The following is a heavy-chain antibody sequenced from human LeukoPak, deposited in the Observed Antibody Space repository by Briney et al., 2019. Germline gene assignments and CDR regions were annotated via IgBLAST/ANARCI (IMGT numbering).Heavy chain of an antibody. CDR3: ARIHRYCSGGACYVLDN. CDR1: GGSFSGYY. Sequence: ETLSLTCAVYGGSFSGYYWSWIRPPPGKGLEWIGEINPSGSTNYNPSFKSRITISVDTSRNQFSLQLSSVTAADTAVYYCARIHRYCSGGACYVLDNWGQGTLVAVSS. V-gene: IGHV4-34*01. J-gene: IGHJ4*02. CDR2: INPSGST. D-gene: IGHD2-15*01.